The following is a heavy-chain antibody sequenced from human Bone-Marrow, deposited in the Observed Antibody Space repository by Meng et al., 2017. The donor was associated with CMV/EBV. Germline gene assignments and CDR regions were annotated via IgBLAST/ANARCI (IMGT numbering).Heavy chain of an antibody. D-gene: IGHD3/OR15-3a*01. CDR3: AKDLPQRPRRDFDYYYYGMDV. CDR2: IRYDGTNK. CDR1: GFTFSSYG. J-gene: IGHJ6*02. V-gene: IGHV3-30*02. Sequence: GGSRRLSCAAPGFTFSSYGLHWVRQAPGKGLEWVSFIRYDGTNKYYADSVKGRFTISRDNSKYTLYLQMNSLRAEDTAVYYCAKDLPQRPRRDFDYYYYGMDVWGQGTTVTVSS.